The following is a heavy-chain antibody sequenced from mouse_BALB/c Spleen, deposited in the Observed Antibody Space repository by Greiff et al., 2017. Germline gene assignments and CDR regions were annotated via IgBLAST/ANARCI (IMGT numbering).Heavy chain of an antibody. CDR1: GYTFTSYW. Sequence: VQLQQSGAELAKPGASVKMSCKASGYTFTSYWMHWVKQRPGQGLEWIGYINPSTGYTEYNQKFKDKATLTADKSSSTAYMQLSSLTSEDSAVYYCAPQLGRGFAYWGQGTLVTVSA. V-gene: IGHV1-7*01. CDR3: APQLGRGFAY. D-gene: IGHD4-1*02. J-gene: IGHJ3*01. CDR2: INPSTGYT.